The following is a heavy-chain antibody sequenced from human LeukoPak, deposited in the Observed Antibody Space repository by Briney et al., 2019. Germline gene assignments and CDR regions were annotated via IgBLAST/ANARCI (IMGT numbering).Heavy chain of an antibody. D-gene: IGHD3-10*01. V-gene: IGHV3-48*04. CDR2: ISSSSSTI. Sequence: GGSLRLSCAASGFTLSRYSMNRVRETPGKGGGWVSYISSSSSTIYYADSVKGRFTISRDNAKNSLYLQMNSLRAEDTAVYYCARDPMGYYYGSGSYYNTLSFDYWGQGTLVTVSS. CDR1: GFTLSRYS. CDR3: ARDPMGYYYGSGSYYNTLSFDY. J-gene: IGHJ4*02.